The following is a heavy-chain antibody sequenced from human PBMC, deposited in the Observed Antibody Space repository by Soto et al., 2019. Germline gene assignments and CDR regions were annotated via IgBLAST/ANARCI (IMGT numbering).Heavy chain of an antibody. CDR1: GYTLTELS. D-gene: IGHD6-19*01. V-gene: IGHV1-24*01. Sequence: ASVKVSCKVSGYTLTELSMHWVRQAPGKGLEWMGGFDPEDGETIYAQKFQGRVTMTEDTSTDTAYMELSSLRSEDTAVYYCATDRGVAGKMGYYYGMDVWGQGTTVTVSS. CDR2: FDPEDGET. CDR3: ATDRGVAGKMGYYYGMDV. J-gene: IGHJ6*02.